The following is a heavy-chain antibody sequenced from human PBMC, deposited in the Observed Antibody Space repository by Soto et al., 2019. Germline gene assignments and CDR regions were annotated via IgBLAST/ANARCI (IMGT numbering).Heavy chain of an antibody. CDR1: AGTFSSYA. V-gene: IGHV1-69*13. J-gene: IGHJ4*02. Sequence: SVKVSCKASAGTFSSYAVSWVRQAPGQGLQWMGGLIPISGTATYAPNFQGRVTITVDDSMSTAYMELNSLRSDDTAMYHCATPMDADHWGQGTLVTVSS. CDR3: ATPMDADH. CDR2: LIPISGTA.